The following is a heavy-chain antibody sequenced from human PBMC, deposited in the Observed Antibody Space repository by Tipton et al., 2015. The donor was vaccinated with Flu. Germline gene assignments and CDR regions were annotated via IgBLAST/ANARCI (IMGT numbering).Heavy chain of an antibody. D-gene: IGHD3-22*01. V-gene: IGHV3-72*01. CDR3: TRVLGDSSGYYPGY. J-gene: IGHJ4*02. Sequence: RDKAHSYTTEYAAAVKGRFTISRDHSKNSVYLQINNVKTEDTAVYYCTRVLGDSSGYYPGYWGQGSLVTVSS. CDR2: RDKAHSYTT.